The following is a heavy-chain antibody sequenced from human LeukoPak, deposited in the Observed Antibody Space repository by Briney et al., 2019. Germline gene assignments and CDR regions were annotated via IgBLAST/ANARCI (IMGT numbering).Heavy chain of an antibody. CDR1: GYSFAGYH. V-gene: IGHV1-2*02. J-gene: IGHJ4*02. CDR2: VNPNGGGP. Sequence: GASVKVFCKTSGYSFAGYHMHWGRQAPGQGREWMGWVNPNGGGPNYAQKFHGTVPMPRHTPLSTAYMELGGLRSDDTAVYYCARGADFWSGYNDYWGQGTLVSVSS. D-gene: IGHD3-3*01. CDR3: ARGADFWSGYNDY.